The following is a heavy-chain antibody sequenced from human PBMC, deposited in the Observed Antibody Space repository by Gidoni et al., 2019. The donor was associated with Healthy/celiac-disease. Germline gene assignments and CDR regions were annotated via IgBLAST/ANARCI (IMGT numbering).Heavy chain of an antibody. J-gene: IGHJ4*02. CDR1: GFTFSSYA. D-gene: IGHD5-12*01. CDR3: AKVRSQGGYNFPYPYYFDY. Sequence: EVQLLESGGGLVQPGGSLRLSCAASGFTFSSYAMSWVRQAPGKGLEWVSAISGSGGSTYYADSVKGRFTISRDNSKNTLYLQMNSLRAEDTAVYYCAKVRSQGGYNFPYPYYFDYWGQGTLVTVSS. CDR2: ISGSGGST. V-gene: IGHV3-23*01.